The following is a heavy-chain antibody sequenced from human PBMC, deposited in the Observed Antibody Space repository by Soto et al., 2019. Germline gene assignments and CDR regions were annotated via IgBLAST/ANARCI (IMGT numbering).Heavy chain of an antibody. CDR1: GGSLSGHS. V-gene: IGHV4-34*01. CDR3: STRAYDTNGYYRFDP. CDR2: INHSGRV. D-gene: IGHD3-22*01. J-gene: IGHJ5*01. Sequence: SETLSLTCGAYGGSLSGHSCPWICQAPVQGLEWIGDINHSGRVNYSPSLKSRVSISLDTSKDQFSLTLSAVTAADTAMYYCSTRAYDTNGYYRFDPWGQGTLVTVSS.